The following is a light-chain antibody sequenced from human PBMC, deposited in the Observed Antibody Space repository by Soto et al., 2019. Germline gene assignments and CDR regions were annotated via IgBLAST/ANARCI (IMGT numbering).Light chain of an antibody. J-gene: IGKJ2*01. V-gene: IGKV1-39*01. CDR2: GAS. Sequence: DIQMTQSPSSLSASVGDRVTITCRASQTIKSYLNWYQQKPGKAPQLLISGASSLQGGVPSRFSRSASGPQFTLTISSLQHEDIATYYCQQCCTTPYTFGQGTKLDLK. CDR3: QQCCTTPYT. CDR1: QTIKSY.